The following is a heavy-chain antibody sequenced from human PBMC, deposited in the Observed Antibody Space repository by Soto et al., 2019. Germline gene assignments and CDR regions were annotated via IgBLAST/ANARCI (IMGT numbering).Heavy chain of an antibody. J-gene: IGHJ4*02. CDR3: AKVGIGSFSHKHHFGH. CDR1: GFTFSSFG. V-gene: IGHV3-23*01. D-gene: IGHD2-2*03. Sequence: EVQLLDSGGDVAQPGGSLRLACTASGFTFSSFGMAWVRQAPGKGLEWVSAISGSGDSSYYADSVKGRFTISRDNPKNTLYLQMNSLRAEDTAVYYCAKVGIGSFSHKHHFGHWGQGTQVTVSS. CDR2: ISGSGDSS.